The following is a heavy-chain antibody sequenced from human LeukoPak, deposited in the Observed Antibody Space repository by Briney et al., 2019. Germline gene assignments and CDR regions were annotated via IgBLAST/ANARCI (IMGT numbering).Heavy chain of an antibody. CDR3: AQTPSPLLWFGEGYAFDI. J-gene: IGHJ3*02. CDR2: ISGSGGST. Sequence: GGSLRLSCAASGFTFSSYAMSWVRQAPGKGLEWVSAISGSGGSTYYADSVKGRFTISRDNSKNTLYLQMNSLRAEDTAVYYCAQTPSPLLWFGEGYAFDIWGQGTMVTVSS. CDR1: GFTFSSYA. V-gene: IGHV3-23*01. D-gene: IGHD3-10*01.